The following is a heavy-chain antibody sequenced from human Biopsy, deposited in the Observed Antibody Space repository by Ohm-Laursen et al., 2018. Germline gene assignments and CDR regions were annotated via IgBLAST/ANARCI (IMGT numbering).Heavy chain of an antibody. CDR1: GYMFYSYG. V-gene: IGHV1-18*01. Sequence: ASVKVSCKPSGYMFYSYGVSWVRLAPGQGPEWMGWISGYNGHTNYPQSLQGRVTLTTDASSSTAYMELRGLRSDDTAVYYCARDRHHAAGSYAGMDVWGQGTTVTVSS. CDR3: ARDRHHAAGSYAGMDV. CDR2: ISGYNGHT. J-gene: IGHJ6*02. D-gene: IGHD3-10*01.